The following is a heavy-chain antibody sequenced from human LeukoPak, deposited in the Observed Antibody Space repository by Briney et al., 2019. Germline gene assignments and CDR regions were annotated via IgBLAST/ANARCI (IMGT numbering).Heavy chain of an antibody. CDR3: ARDWPTVITDY. CDR2: ISTSKGDT. J-gene: IGHJ4*02. Sequence: ASVKVSCKTSGYTFTTHGISWVRQAPGQGLEWMGWISTSKGDTNYAQKFRGRLTVTTDRSTSTAYMELRSLSSDDTAVYYCARDWPTVITDYWGQGTRVTVSS. V-gene: IGHV1-18*01. D-gene: IGHD4-11*01. CDR1: GYTFTTHG.